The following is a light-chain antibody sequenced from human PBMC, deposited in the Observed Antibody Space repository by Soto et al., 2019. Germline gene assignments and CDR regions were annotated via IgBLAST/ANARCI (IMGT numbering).Light chain of an antibody. V-gene: IGKV1-39*01. CDR2: GAS. CDR1: QDISNY. J-gene: IGKJ1*01. Sequence: DIQMTQSPSSLSASVGDRVTITCQASQDISNYLNWYQQKPGKAPNLLIYGASSLQSGVPSRFSGSASGTDFTLTISSLQPEDFATYYCQQTYSAPWTFGQGTKVDVK. CDR3: QQTYSAPWT.